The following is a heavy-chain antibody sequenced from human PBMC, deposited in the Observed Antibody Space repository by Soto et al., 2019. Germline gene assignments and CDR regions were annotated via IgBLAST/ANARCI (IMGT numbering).Heavy chain of an antibody. CDR3: ALMSGTQLVYGLLLLETRRMDV. V-gene: IGHV3-30-3*01. Sequence: QVQLVESGGGVVQPGRSLRLSCAASGFTFSSYAMHWVRQAPGKGLEWVAVISYDGSNKYYADSVKGRFTISRDNSKNTLYLQMNSLRAEDTAVYYCALMSGTQLVYGLLLLETRRMDVWGQGTTVTVSS. CDR2: ISYDGSNK. D-gene: IGHD6-6*01. J-gene: IGHJ6*02. CDR1: GFTFSSYA.